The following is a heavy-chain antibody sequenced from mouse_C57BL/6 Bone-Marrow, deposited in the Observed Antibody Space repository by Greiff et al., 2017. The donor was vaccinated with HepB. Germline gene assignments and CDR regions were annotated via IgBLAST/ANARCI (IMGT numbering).Heavy chain of an antibody. V-gene: IGHV5-9-1*02. CDR3: TKVLAAFDV. Sequence: DVHLVESGEGLVKPGGSLKLSCAASGFTFSSHAMSWVRQTPEKRLEWVAYISSGGDYIYYADTVKGRFTISRDNARNTLYLQMSSLKSEDTAMYYCTKVLAAFDVWGTGTTVTVSS. CDR2: ISSGGDYI. CDR1: GFTFSSHA. D-gene: IGHD1-3*01. J-gene: IGHJ1*03.